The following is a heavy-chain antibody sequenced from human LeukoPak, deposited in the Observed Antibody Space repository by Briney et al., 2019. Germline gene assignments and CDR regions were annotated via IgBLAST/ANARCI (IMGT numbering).Heavy chain of an antibody. V-gene: IGHV3-7*01. CDR2: IKQDGGEK. CDR1: EFTFSSYW. D-gene: IGHD3-22*01. J-gene: IGHJ3*02. CDR3: ARVAGYSSSYDLDAFDI. Sequence: PGGSLRLSCAASEFTFSSYWMTWVRQAPGKGLEWVANIKQDGGEKYYVDSVKGRFTISRDNAKNSLYLQMNSLRAEDTAVYYCARVAGYSSSYDLDAFDIWGQGTMVTVSS.